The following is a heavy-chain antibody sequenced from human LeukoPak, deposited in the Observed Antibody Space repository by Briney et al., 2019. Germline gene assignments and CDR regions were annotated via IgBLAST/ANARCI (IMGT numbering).Heavy chain of an antibody. CDR2: IYYSGTT. V-gene: IGHV4-39*07. CDR1: GDSISSNYY. D-gene: IGHD6-25*01. J-gene: IGHJ5*02. Sequence: PSETLSLTCTVSGDSISSNYYSSNLFRWGWLRQPPGEGLEWIGSIYYSGTTYYNPSLKSRVTISVDTSKNQFSLKLTSVTAADTAVYYCARDCCGYRSWFDPWGQGTLVTVSS. CDR3: ARDCCGYRSWFDP.